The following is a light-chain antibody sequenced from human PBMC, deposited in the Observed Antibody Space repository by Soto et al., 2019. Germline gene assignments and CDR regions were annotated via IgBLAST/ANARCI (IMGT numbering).Light chain of an antibody. CDR2: STN. Sequence: QAVVTQEPSFSVSPGGTVTLTCGLSSGSVSTSYYPSWYQQTPGQAPRTLIYSTNTRSSGVPDRFSGSILGNKAALTITGAQADDESDYYCVLYMGSGIPVFGGGTKLTVL. V-gene: IGLV8-61*01. CDR3: VLYMGSGIPV. CDR1: SGSVSTSYY. J-gene: IGLJ2*01.